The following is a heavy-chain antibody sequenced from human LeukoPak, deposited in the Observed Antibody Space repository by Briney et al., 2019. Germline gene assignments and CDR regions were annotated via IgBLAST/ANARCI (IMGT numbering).Heavy chain of an antibody. CDR3: ARVVDHGYSDY. Sequence: SETLSLICTVSGGSISSYYWSWIRQPPGKGLEWIGYIYYSGSTKYNPSLKSRVTIPVDTSKNQFSLELSSVTAADTAVYYCARVVDHGYSDYWGLGTLVTVSS. V-gene: IGHV4-59*01. CDR2: IYYSGST. D-gene: IGHD5-24*01. J-gene: IGHJ4*02. CDR1: GGSISSYY.